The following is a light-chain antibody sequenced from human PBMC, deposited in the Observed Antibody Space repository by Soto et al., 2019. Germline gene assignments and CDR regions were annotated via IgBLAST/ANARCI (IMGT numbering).Light chain of an antibody. CDR3: QQYGSSPMST. Sequence: EIVLTQSPGTLSLSPGERATLSCRANQSVSSSYLAWYQQKPGQAPRLLIYGASSRATGIPDRFSGSGSGTDFTLTISRLEPEDFAVYYCQQYGSSPMSTFGQGTKLEIK. V-gene: IGKV3-20*01. CDR2: GAS. J-gene: IGKJ2*01. CDR1: QSVSSSY.